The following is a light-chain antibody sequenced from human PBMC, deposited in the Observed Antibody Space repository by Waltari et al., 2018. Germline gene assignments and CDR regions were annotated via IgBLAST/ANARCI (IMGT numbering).Light chain of an antibody. CDR3: CVNGVNKTYV. V-gene: IGLV2-23*02. Sequence: QSALTQTASVSGSPGQSITISCTGTRSDVGTYGRVPWYQQNPDRAPKLILYAVSKRPSVISKRFSGSKSGSTAYLTISGLQAEDEADYYCCVNGVNKTYVFGSGTKVTVL. J-gene: IGLJ1*01. CDR1: RSDVGTYGR. CDR2: AVS.